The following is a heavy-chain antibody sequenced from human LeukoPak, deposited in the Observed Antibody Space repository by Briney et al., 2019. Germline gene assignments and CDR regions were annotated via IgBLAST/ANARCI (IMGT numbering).Heavy chain of an antibody. V-gene: IGHV3-23*01. CDR3: ARADIVVVVAAQGFDY. D-gene: IGHD2-15*01. CDR2: ISGSGGST. Sequence: GGSLTLFCTASGFTFSSYAMSWVRRAPRTGLEWVSAISGSGGSTYYADSVKGRFTIPRDNSKNTLYLQMNSLRGEDTAVYYCARADIVVVVAAQGFDYWGQGTLVTVS. CDR1: GFTFSSYA. J-gene: IGHJ4*02.